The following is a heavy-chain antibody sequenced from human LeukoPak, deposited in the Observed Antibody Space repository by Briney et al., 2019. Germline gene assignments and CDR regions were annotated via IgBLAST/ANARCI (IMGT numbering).Heavy chain of an antibody. CDR2: IIPIFGTA. CDR1: GGTFSSCA. J-gene: IGHJ4*02. V-gene: IGHV1-69*13. Sequence: GASVKVSCKASGGTFSSCAISWVRQAPGQGLEWMGGIIPIFGTANYAQKFQGRVTITADESTSTAYMELSSLRSEDTAVYYCARTGEGDTAMAFDYWGQGTLVTVSS. D-gene: IGHD5-18*01. CDR3: ARTGEGDTAMAFDY.